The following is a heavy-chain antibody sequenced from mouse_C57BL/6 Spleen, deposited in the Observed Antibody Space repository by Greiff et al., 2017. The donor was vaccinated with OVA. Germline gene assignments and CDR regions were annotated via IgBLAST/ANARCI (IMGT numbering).Heavy chain of an antibody. CDR2: IDPANGNT. V-gene: IGHV14-3*01. Sequence: VQLQQSVAELVRPGASVKLSCTASGFNIKNTYMHWVKQRPEQGLEWIGRIDPANGNTKYAPKFQGKATITADKSSNTAYLQLSSLTSEDTAIYYCASPDYYGSSGFAYWGQGTLVTVSA. D-gene: IGHD1-1*01. CDR3: ASPDYYGSSGFAY. J-gene: IGHJ3*01. CDR1: GFNIKNTY.